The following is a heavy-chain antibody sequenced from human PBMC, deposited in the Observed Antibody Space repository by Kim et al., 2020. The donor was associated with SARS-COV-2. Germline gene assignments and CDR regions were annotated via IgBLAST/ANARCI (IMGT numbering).Heavy chain of an antibody. V-gene: IGHV4-34*01. Sequence: LKSRVTISVDTSKNQFSLKLSSVTAADTAVYYCAGTAAAGWRYYYYGMDVWGQGTTVTVSS. CDR3: AGTAAAGWRYYYYGMDV. J-gene: IGHJ6*02. D-gene: IGHD6-13*01.